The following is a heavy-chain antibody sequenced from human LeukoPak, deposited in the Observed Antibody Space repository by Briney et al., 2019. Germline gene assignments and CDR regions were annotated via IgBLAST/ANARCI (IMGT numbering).Heavy chain of an antibody. D-gene: IGHD3-22*01. CDR2: INPYSGGT. V-gene: IGHV1-2*02. CDR3: ARDHPYDSSGYPDY. CDR1: GYTFTGYY. J-gene: IGHJ4*02. Sequence: ASVKVSCKASGYTFTGYYMHWVRQAPGQGLEWMGWINPYSGGTNYAQKFQGRVTMTRDTSISTAYMELSRLRSDDTAVYYCARDHPYDSSGYPDYWGQGTLVTVSS.